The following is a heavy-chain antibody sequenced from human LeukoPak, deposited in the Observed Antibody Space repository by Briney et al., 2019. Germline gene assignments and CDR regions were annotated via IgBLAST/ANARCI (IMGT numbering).Heavy chain of an antibody. J-gene: IGHJ6*03. V-gene: IGHV3-64*01. D-gene: IGHD6-6*01. Sequence: GGSLRLSCAASGFSVSNNYMSWVRQAPGKGLEYVSAISSNGGSTYYANSVKGRFTISRDNSKNTLYLQMGSLRAEDMAVYYCARDGALGSSSFHYYYYYMDVWGKGTTVTVSS. CDR2: ISSNGGST. CDR1: GFSVSNNY. CDR3: ARDGALGSSSFHYYYYYMDV.